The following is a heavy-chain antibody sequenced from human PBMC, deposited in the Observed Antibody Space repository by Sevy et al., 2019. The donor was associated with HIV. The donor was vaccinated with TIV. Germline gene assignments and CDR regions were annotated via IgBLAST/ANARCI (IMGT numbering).Heavy chain of an antibody. CDR1: GFTFSDYA. J-gene: IGHJ4*02. CDR3: ARKQFVLPFDY. Sequence: GGSLRLSRAASGFTFSDYAIHWVRQAPGKGLEWLAVISYHGRNQFYADSVRGRFTISRDDSKNTVYLQMNSLRPDETAVYYCARKQFVLPFDYWGQGTLVTVSS. V-gene: IGHV3-30*04. CDR2: ISYHGRNQ. D-gene: IGHD6-6*01.